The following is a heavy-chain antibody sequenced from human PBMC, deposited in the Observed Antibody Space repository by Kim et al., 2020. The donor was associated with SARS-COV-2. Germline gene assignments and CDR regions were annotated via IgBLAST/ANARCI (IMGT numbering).Heavy chain of an antibody. CDR2: INHSGST. CDR3: ARVAYRIAAAGRRKDWFDP. CDR1: GGSFSGYY. V-gene: IGHV4-34*01. J-gene: IGHJ5*02. D-gene: IGHD6-13*01. Sequence: SETLSLTCAVHGGSFSGYYWSWIRQPPGKGLEWIGEINHSGSTNYNPSLKSRVTISVDTSKNQFSLKLSSVTAADTAVYYCARVAYRIAAAGRRKDWFDPWGQGTLVTVSS.